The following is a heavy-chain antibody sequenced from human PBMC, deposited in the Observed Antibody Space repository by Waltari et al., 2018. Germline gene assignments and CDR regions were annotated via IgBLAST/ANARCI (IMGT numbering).Heavy chain of an antibody. Sequence: QVQLVESGGGVVQPGRSLRLSCAASGFTFSSYGMHWVRQAPGKGLEWVAVIWYDGSNKYYADSVKGRFTISRDNSKNTLYLQMNSLRAEDTAMYYCAKVSSGWYFDYWGQGTLVTVSS. CDR3: AKVSSGWYFDY. D-gene: IGHD6-19*01. CDR1: GFTFSSYG. J-gene: IGHJ4*02. CDR2: IWYDGSNK. V-gene: IGHV3-30*18.